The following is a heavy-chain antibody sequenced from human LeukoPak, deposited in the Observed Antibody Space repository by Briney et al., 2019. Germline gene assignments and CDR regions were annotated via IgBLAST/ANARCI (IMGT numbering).Heavy chain of an antibody. Sequence: GSLRLSCAASGFTFSSYAMSWVRQPPGKGLEWIGEINHSGSTNYNPSLKSRVTISVDTSKNQFSLKLSSVTAADTAVYYCATSSTSCYCVDVWGQGTTVTVSS. V-gene: IGHV4-34*08. D-gene: IGHD2-2*01. CDR3: ATSSTSCYCVDV. CDR2: INHSGST. CDR1: GFTFSSYA. J-gene: IGHJ6*02.